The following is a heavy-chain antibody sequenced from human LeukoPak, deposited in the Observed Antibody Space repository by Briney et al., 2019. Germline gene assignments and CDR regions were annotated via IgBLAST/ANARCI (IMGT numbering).Heavy chain of an antibody. CDR3: ARVGAGDSSSWLSFDY. CDR1: GGSISSGDYY. D-gene: IGHD6-13*01. V-gene: IGHV4-30-4*01. CDR2: IYYSGST. Sequence: SETLSLTCTVSGGSISSGDYYWSWIRQPPGKGLEWIGYIYYSGSTYYNPSLKSRVTISVDTSKNQFSLKLSSVTAADTAVYYCARVGAGDSSSWLSFDYWGQGTWSPSPQ. J-gene: IGHJ4*02.